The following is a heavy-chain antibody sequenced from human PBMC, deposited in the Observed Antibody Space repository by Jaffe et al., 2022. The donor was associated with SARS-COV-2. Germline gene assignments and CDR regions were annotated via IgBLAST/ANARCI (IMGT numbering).Heavy chain of an antibody. Sequence: EVQLLESGGGLVQPGGSLRLSCAVSGFTFSSYAMSWVRQAPGKGLEWVSAIGGSGGSTYYADSVKGRFTISRDNSKNTLYLQMNSLRAEDTAVYYCAKDKNSGSYFDYWGQGTLVTVSS. CDR2: IGGSGGST. CDR1: GFTFSSYA. D-gene: IGHD1-26*01. V-gene: IGHV3-23*01. CDR3: AKDKNSGSYFDY. J-gene: IGHJ4*02.